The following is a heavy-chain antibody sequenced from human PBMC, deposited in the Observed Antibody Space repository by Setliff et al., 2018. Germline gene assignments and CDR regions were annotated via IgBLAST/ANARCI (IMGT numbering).Heavy chain of an antibody. CDR1: GGSFSTYY. Sequence: SETLSLTCAVYGGSFSTYYWIWIRQPPGKGLEWIGEINHSGSTNYNPSLKSRVTISVDTSKRQVSLNLNSVTAADTAVYYCMRQGAQMPSLSHLYGVDVWGQGTTVTVSS. CDR2: INHSGST. CDR3: MRQGAQMPSLSHLYGVDV. J-gene: IGHJ6*02. D-gene: IGHD2-2*01. V-gene: IGHV4-34*01.